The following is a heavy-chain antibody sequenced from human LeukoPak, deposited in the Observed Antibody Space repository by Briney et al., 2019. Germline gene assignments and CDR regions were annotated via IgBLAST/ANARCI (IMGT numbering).Heavy chain of an antibody. CDR1: GFTFSSYA. D-gene: IGHD1-26*01. V-gene: IGHV3-30*01. CDR2: ISYDGSKK. CDR3: ARDLGSGSYYEGAFAY. Sequence: GGSLRLSCAASGFTFSSYAMHWVRQAPGKGLEWVAVISYDGSKKYYADSVKGRFTISRDNSKNTLYLQMNSLRAEDTAVYYCARDLGSGSYYEGAFAYWGQGTLVTVSS. J-gene: IGHJ4*02.